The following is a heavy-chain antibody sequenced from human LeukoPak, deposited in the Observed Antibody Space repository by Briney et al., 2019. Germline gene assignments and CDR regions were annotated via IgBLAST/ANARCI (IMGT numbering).Heavy chain of an antibody. CDR1: GFTFSSYS. Sequence: GGSLRLSCAASGFTFSSYSMDWVRQAPGKGLEWVSSISTSSSYIYYADSVKGRFTISRDNARNSLYLQMNTLRAEDTAVYSCARGADGVSSNSRGWFDPWGQGTLVTVSS. CDR3: ARGADGVSSNSRGWFDP. J-gene: IGHJ5*02. CDR2: ISTSSSYI. V-gene: IGHV3-21*06. D-gene: IGHD2-15*01.